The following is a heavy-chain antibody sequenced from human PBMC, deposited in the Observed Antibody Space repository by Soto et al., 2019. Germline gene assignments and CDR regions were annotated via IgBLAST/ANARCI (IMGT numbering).Heavy chain of an antibody. Sequence: SETLSLICTASGGSFSSHYWTWIRQSPGKGLEWIGFIFYSGTTSYNPSLKSRVTISVDRSKQQFSLRLTSVTAADTAVYYCARISTYNSFDYWGQGTLVTVSS. J-gene: IGHJ4*02. V-gene: IGHV4-59*11. D-gene: IGHD1-1*01. CDR1: GGSFSSHY. CDR3: ARISTYNSFDY. CDR2: IFYSGTT.